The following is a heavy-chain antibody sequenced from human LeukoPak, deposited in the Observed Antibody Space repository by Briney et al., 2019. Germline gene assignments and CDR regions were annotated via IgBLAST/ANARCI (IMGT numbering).Heavy chain of an antibody. CDR1: GFTVSSNY. Sequence: GGSLRLSCAASGFTVSSNYMSWVRQAPGKGLEWVSVIYTGGSTYYADSVKGRFTISRDNSKNTLYLQMNSLRAEDTAVYYCARESKGSWIQPIPVPDYWGQGTLVTVSS. J-gene: IGHJ4*02. CDR2: IYTGGST. D-gene: IGHD5-18*01. V-gene: IGHV3-53*05. CDR3: ARESKGSWIQPIPVPDY.